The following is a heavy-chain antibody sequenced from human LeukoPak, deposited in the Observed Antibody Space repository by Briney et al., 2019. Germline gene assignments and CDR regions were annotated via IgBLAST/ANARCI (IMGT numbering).Heavy chain of an antibody. J-gene: IGHJ4*02. CDR2: IYRDGST. CDR1: GFTVSSSY. CDR3: ARGPTWDYGDC. V-gene: IGHV3-53*01. Sequence: PGGSLRLSCAASGFTVSSSYMSWVRQAPGKGLEWVSFIYRDGSTFYADSVKGRFTISRDNSKNTLYLQMDSLRAEDTAVYYCARGPTWDYGDCWGQGTLVTVSS.